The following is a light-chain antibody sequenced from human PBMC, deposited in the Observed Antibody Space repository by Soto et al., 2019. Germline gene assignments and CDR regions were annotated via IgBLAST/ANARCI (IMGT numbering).Light chain of an antibody. J-gene: IGLJ1*01. CDR3: AAWDDSLNYV. CDR2: SNN. V-gene: IGLV1-44*01. CDR1: SSNIGSNT. Sequence: QAVVTQLPSASGTPGQRVTISCSGSSSNIGSNTVNWYQQLPGTAPKLLIYSNNQRPSGAPDRFSGSKSGTSASLAISGLQSEDEADYYCAAWDDSLNYVFGTGTKVTVL.